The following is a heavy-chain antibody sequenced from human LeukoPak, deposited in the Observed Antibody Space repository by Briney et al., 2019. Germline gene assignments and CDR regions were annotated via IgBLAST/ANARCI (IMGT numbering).Heavy chain of an antibody. V-gene: IGHV4-59*01. J-gene: IGHJ5*02. CDR2: IYYSGST. CDR3: ARGVVVVPAASYPWFDP. Sequence: SETLSLTCTVSGGSISSYYWSWIRQPPGKGLEWIGYIYYSGSTNYNPSLKSRVTISVDTSKSQFSLKLSSVTAADTAVYYCARGVVVVPAASYPWFDPWGQGTLVTVSS. CDR1: GGSISSYY. D-gene: IGHD2-2*01.